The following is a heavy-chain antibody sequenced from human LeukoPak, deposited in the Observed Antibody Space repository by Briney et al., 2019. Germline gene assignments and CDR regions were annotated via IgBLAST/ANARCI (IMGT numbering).Heavy chain of an antibody. V-gene: IGHV1-18*01. CDR1: GSTFTSYG. J-gene: IGHJ3*02. Sequence: GASVKLSCTASGSTFTSYGISWVRQAPGQGLEWMGWISTYNGNTNYAQKLQGRVTMTTDTSTSTAYMELRSLRSDDTAVYYCARDLTRGGLSGPDAFDIWGQGTMVTVSS. CDR3: ARDLTRGGLSGPDAFDI. CDR2: ISTYNGNT. D-gene: IGHD3/OR15-3a*01.